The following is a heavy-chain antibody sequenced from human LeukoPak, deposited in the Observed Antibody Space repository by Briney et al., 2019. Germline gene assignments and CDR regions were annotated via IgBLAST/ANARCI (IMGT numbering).Heavy chain of an antibody. J-gene: IGHJ4*02. V-gene: IGHV1-46*01. Sequence: ASVKVSCKASGYTFTSYYMHWVRQAPGQGLEWMGIINPSGGSTSYAQKFQGRVTMTRDTSTSTVYMELSSLRSEDTAVYYCAREGGDGDYERYYFDYWGQGTLATVSS. CDR3: AREGGDGDYERYYFDY. CDR1: GYTFTSYY. CDR2: INPSGGST. D-gene: IGHD4-17*01.